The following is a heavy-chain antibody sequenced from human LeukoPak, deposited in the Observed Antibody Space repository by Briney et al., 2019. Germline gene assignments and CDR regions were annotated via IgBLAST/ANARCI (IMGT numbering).Heavy chain of an antibody. D-gene: IGHD1-26*01. CDR3: AKSRGESRGASNY. Sequence: GGSLRLSCADSGFTFSSYAMNWVRQAPGKGLEWVSFISGSGDTTYYADSVKGRFTISRDSSKNTLYLQMNSLRAEDTAVYYCAKSRGESRGASNYWGQGTLVTVSS. J-gene: IGHJ4*02. CDR2: ISGSGDTT. CDR1: GFTFSSYA. V-gene: IGHV3-23*01.